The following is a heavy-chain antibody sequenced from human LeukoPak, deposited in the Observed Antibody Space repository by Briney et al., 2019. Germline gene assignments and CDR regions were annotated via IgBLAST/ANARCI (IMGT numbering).Heavy chain of an antibody. Sequence: GGSQRLSCAASGFSFKDSWMYWVRQAPGKGLVWVSHINGDGSDTNYVDSVKGRFTISRDNAKNTLYLQMDSLRAEDTAIYYCARDRYSTTCFDYWGQGTLVTVSS. V-gene: IGHV3-74*01. CDR2: INGDGSDT. J-gene: IGHJ4*02. CDR1: GFSFKDSW. CDR3: ARDRYSTTCFDY. D-gene: IGHD6-13*01.